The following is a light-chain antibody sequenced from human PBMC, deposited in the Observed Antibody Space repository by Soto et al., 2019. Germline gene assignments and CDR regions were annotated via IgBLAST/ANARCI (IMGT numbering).Light chain of an antibody. CDR1: QGIRNH. V-gene: IGKV1-16*02. CDR2: GAY. Sequence: DIQMTQSPSSLSASVGDIVTITCGASQGIRNHLAWFQQKPGKAPKSLISGAYNLESGVPSKFSGSGSGTDFTLTISSLQPEDSATYYCQQYNSYPVTFGGGTKVEIK. J-gene: IGKJ4*01. CDR3: QQYNSYPVT.